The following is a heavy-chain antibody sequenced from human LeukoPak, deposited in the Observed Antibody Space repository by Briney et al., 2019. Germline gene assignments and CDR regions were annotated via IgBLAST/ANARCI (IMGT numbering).Heavy chain of an antibody. CDR1: GSGFTFGNFA. CDR2: ISGSGYYT. Sequence: PGGSLRRSCEASGSGFTFGNFALSWVRQAPGKGLELVSGISGSGYYTYYADSVKGRFTISRDNSKNTLYIQMNSLRAEDTAVYYGAKDGSWGDYYFYFYMDVWGKGTTVTVSS. V-gene: IGHV3-23*01. J-gene: IGHJ6*03. D-gene: IGHD3-16*01. CDR3: AKDGSWGDYYFYFYMDV.